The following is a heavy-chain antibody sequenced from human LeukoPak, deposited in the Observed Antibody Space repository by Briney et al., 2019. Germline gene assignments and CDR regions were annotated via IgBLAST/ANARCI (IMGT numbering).Heavy chain of an antibody. CDR1: GFTFSRFL. D-gene: IGHD6-19*01. CDR3: ARDLAGSIDY. Sequence: GGSVRLSCAASGFTFSRFLMHWVRQAPGKGLVWVSLISNDGRTTRYADSVKGRFTISRDNAKNTLYLEINSLRAEDTAVYYCARDLAGSIDYWGQGTVASVSS. CDR2: ISNDGRTT. V-gene: IGHV3-74*01. J-gene: IGHJ4*02.